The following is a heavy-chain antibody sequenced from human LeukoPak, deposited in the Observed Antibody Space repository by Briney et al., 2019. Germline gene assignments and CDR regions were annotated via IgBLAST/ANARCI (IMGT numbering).Heavy chain of an antibody. CDR1: GFTFSSNG. V-gene: IGHV3-33*01. Sequence: PGGSLRLSCAASGFTFSSNGIHWVRQAPGKGLEWVAVIWYDGSNKYYADSVKGRFTISRDNSKNTLYLQMNSLRAEDTAVYYCARDKGGAFDIWGQGTMVTVSS. CDR3: ARDKGGAFDI. CDR2: IWYDGSNK. J-gene: IGHJ3*02.